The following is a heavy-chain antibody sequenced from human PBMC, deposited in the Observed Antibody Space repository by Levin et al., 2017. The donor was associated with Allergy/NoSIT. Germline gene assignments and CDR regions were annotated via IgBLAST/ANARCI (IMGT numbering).Heavy chain of an antibody. CDR3: AKDWAEMATINWEDWYFDL. J-gene: IGHJ2*01. V-gene: IGHV3-23*01. Sequence: PGGSLRLSCAASGFTFSSYAMSWVRQAPGKGLEWVSAISGSGGSTYYADSVKGRFTISRDNSKNTLYLQMNSLRAEDTAVYYCAKDWAEMATINWEDWYFDLWGRGTLVTVSS. CDR1: GFTFSSYA. CDR2: ISGSGGST. D-gene: IGHD5-24*01.